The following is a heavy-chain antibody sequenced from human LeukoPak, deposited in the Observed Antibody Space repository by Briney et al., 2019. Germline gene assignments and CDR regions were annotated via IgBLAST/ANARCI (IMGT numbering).Heavy chain of an antibody. V-gene: IGHV3-48*01. CDR1: GFTFSSYS. D-gene: IGHD6-13*01. J-gene: IGHJ4*02. CDR3: ARVLLYSSSWYDY. Sequence: GGSLRLSCAASGFTFSSYSMNWVRQAPGKGLEWVSYISSTSSTIYYADSVKGRFTISRDNAKNSLYLQMNSLRAEDTAVYCCARVLLYSSSWYDYWGQGTVVTVSS. CDR2: ISSTSSTI.